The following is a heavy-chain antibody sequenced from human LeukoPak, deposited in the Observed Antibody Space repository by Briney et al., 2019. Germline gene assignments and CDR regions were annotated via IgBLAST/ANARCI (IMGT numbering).Heavy chain of an antibody. J-gene: IGHJ4*02. CDR3: ARGPYYFDY. Sequence: SETLSLTCTVSGGSISSYYWSWIRQPPGKGLEWIGYIYYSGSTNYNPSLKSRVTISVDTSKNQFSLKLSSVTATDTAVYYCARGPYYFDYWGQGTLVTVSS. CDR2: IYYSGST. CDR1: GGSISSYY. V-gene: IGHV4-59*01.